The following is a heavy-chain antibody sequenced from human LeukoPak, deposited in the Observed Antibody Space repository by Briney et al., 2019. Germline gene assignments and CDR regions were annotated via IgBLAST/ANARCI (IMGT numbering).Heavy chain of an antibody. CDR3: AKNRVFGAPDC. CDR2: INPSGGST. V-gene: IGHV1-46*01. D-gene: IGHD3-16*01. Sequence: ASVKVSCKASGYTFTSYYMHWVRQAPGQGLEWMGIINPSGGSTSYAQRFQGRVTMTKETSTSTVYMELSSLRSEDTAVYYCAKNRVFGAPDCWGQGTLVTVSS. CDR1: GYTFTSYY. J-gene: IGHJ4*02.